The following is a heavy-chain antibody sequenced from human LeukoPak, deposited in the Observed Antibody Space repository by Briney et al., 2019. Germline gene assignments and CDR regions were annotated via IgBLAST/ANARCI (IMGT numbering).Heavy chain of an antibody. J-gene: IGHJ4*02. CDR3: VKESDEYSSSSSDY. CDR2: ISYTGNTK. V-gene: IGHV3-30*18. D-gene: IGHD6-6*01. CDR1: GFTFNNYG. Sequence: GGSLRLSCAASGFTFNNYGMQWVRQGPGKGLEWVAVISYTGNTKYYVDSVKGRFTISRDNSKNTLYLQMNSLRAEDTAVYYCVKESDEYSSSSSDYWGQGTLVTVSS.